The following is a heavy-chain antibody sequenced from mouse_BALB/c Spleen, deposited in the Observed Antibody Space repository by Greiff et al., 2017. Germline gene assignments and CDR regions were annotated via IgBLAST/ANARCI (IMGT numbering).Heavy chain of an antibody. J-gene: IGHJ4*01. CDR1: GFSLTGYG. Sequence: VKLVESGPGLVAPSQSLSITCTVSGFSLTGYGVNWVRQPPGKGLEWLGMIWGDGSTDYNSALKSRLSISKDNSKSQVFLKMNSLQTDDTTRYYCAREGNYYGYNAMDYWGQGTSVTVSS. CDR3: AREGNYYGYNAMDY. V-gene: IGHV2-6-7*01. D-gene: IGHD1-2*01. CDR2: IWGDGST.